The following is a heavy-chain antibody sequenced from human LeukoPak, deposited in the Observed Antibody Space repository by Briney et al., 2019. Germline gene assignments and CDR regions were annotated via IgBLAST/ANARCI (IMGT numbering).Heavy chain of an antibody. V-gene: IGHV1-69*04. CDR2: IIPILGIA. D-gene: IGHD3-16*01. J-gene: IGHJ4*02. Sequence: SVKVSCKASGGTFSSYAISWVRQAPGQGLEWMGRIIPILGIANYAQKFQGRVTITADKSTSTAYMELNSLRVEDTAVYYCARGPGGYDNWGQGTLVTVSS. CDR3: ARGPGGYDN. CDR1: GGTFSSYA.